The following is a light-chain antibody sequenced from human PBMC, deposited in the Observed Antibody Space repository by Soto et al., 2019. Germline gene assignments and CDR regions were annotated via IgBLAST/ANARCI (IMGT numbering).Light chain of an antibody. Sequence: DIQMTQSPSTLSASVGDRVTITCRASQSLSTWLAWYQQKPGKAPKLLIYKASSLQSGVPSRFSGSGSGTEFTLTITCLQPDDFSTYYCHQYNGFPRTFGQGTKVEIK. CDR2: KAS. V-gene: IGKV1-5*03. CDR1: QSLSTW. J-gene: IGKJ1*01. CDR3: HQYNGFPRT.